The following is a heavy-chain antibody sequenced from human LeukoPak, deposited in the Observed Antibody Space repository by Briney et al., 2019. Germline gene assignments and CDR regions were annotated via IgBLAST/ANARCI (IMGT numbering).Heavy chain of an antibody. CDR3: AKARGLIGGAFDI. D-gene: IGHD3-22*01. Sequence: GGSLRLSCAASGFTFDDYLLYWVRQAPGKGLEWVSLISWDGDTTYYADSVKGRFTISRDNSKNSLYLQMNSLRTEDTALYYCAKARGLIGGAFDIWGQGTMVTVSS. CDR2: ISWDGDTT. J-gene: IGHJ3*02. V-gene: IGHV3-43*01. CDR1: GFTFDDYL.